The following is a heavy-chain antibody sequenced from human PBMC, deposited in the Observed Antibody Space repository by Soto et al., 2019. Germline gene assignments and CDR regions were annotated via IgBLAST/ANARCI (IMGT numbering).Heavy chain of an antibody. CDR3: ARARNPAAMWRSGGYGMDV. J-gene: IGHJ6*02. V-gene: IGHV3-33*01. CDR2: IWYDGSNK. Sequence: GGSLRLSCAASGFTFSSYGMHWVRQAPGKGLEWVAVIWYDGSNKYYADSVKGRFTISRDNSKNTLYLQMNSLRAEDTAVYYCARARNPAAMWRSGGYGMDVWGQGTTVTVSS. CDR1: GFTFSSYG. D-gene: IGHD2-2*01.